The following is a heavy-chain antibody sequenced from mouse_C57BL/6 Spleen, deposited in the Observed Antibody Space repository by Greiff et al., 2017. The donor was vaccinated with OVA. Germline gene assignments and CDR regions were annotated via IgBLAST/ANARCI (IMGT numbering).Heavy chain of an antibody. D-gene: IGHD1-1*02. V-gene: IGHV1-49*01. CDR1: YFAFMASA. Sequence: KQSGAELVRPGASVKLSCKASYFAFMASAMHWVKQRPGHGLEWIGSFTPYSDATEYSENFKGKATLTANTSSSTAYMELSSLTSEDSAVYYCASGGSDPFAYWGQGTLVTVSA. CDR3: ASGGSDPFAY. J-gene: IGHJ3*01. CDR2: FTPYSDAT.